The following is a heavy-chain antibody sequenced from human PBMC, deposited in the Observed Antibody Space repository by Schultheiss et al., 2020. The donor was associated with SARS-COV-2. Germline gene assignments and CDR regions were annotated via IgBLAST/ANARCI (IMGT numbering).Heavy chain of an antibody. CDR1: GFTFSSYG. CDR2: IWYDGSNK. Sequence: GGSLRLSCAASGFTFSSYGMHWVRQAPGKGLEWVAVIWYDGSNKYYADSVKGRFTISRDNSKNTLYLQMNSLRAEDTAVNYCARDGRAAAETPIDYWGQGTLVTVSS. V-gene: IGHV3-33*01. D-gene: IGHD6-13*01. J-gene: IGHJ4*02. CDR3: ARDGRAAAETPIDY.